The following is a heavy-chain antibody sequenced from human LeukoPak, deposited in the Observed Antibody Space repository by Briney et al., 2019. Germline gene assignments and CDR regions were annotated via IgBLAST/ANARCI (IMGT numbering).Heavy chain of an antibody. D-gene: IGHD3-3*01. CDR1: GYTFTSYG. J-gene: IGHJ3*02. V-gene: IGHV1-18*01. Sequence: ASVKVSCKASGYTFTSYGISWVRQAPGQGLEWMGWISAYNGNTNYAQKLQGRVTMTTDTSTSTAYMELRSLRSDDTAVYYCAREMGRTIFGVVRHDAFDIWGQGTMVTVSS. CDR3: AREMGRTIFGVVRHDAFDI. CDR2: ISAYNGNT.